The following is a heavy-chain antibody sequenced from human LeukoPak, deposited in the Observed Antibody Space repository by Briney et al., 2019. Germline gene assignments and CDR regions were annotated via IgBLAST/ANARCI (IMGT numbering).Heavy chain of an antibody. CDR1: AFTFSSYS. CDR2: ISSSSSTI. J-gene: IGHJ3*02. CDR3: ASEIRGSCGGDCRGAFDI. V-gene: IGHV3-48*02. D-gene: IGHD2-21*02. Sequence: GGSLRLSCAASAFTFSSYSMNWVRQAPGKGLEWVSYISSSSSTIYYADSVKGRFTISRDNAKNSLYLQMNSLRDEDTAVYYCASEIRGSCGGDCRGAFDIWGQGTMVTVSS.